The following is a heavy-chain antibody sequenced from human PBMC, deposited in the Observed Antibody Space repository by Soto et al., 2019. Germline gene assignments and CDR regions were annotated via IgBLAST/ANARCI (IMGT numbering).Heavy chain of an antibody. J-gene: IGHJ4*02. CDR2: ISYDGSNK. CDR1: GFTFSSYG. CDR3: AKLKDYGPTFDY. D-gene: IGHD3-10*01. V-gene: IGHV3-30*18. Sequence: GGSLRLSCAASGFTFSSYGMHWVRQAPGKGLEWVAVISYDGSNKYYADSVKGRFTISRDNSKNTLYLQMNSLRAEDTAVYYCAKLKDYGPTFDYWGQGTLVTVSS.